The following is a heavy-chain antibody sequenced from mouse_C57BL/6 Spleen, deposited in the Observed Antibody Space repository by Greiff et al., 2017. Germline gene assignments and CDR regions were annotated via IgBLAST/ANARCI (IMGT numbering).Heavy chain of an antibody. Sequence: VQLQQPGAELVKPGASVKLSCKASGYTFTSYWMQWVKQRPGQGLEWIGEIDPSDSYTNYNQKFKGKATLTVDTSSSTAYMQLSSLTSEDSAVYYCARWRTTDFDYWGQGTTLTVSS. J-gene: IGHJ2*01. CDR2: IDPSDSYT. CDR3: ARWRTTDFDY. CDR1: GYTFTSYW. V-gene: IGHV1-50*01. D-gene: IGHD1-1*01.